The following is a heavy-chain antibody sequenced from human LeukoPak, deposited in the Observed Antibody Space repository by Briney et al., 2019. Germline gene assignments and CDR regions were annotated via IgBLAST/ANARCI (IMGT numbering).Heavy chain of an antibody. Sequence: SETLSLTCSVSGDSIIGYYWGWIRQPPGKGLEWIGNIYYTGNTYYNSSLKSRVTISLDTSKNQFSLKLSSVTAADTAVYYCARLGDILTGYLFDYWGQGTLVTVSS. CDR3: ARLGDILTGYLFDY. D-gene: IGHD3-9*01. V-gene: IGHV4-38-2*02. CDR2: IYYTGNT. CDR1: GDSIIGYY. J-gene: IGHJ4*02.